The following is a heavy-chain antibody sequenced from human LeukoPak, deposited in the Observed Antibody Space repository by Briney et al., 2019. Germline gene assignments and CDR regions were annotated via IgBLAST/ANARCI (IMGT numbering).Heavy chain of an antibody. CDR3: ARGSPLWFGEGYYYYYGMDV. Sequence: GSLRLSCAASGFTFSSYSMNWVRQPPGKGLEWIGEINHSGSTNYNPSLKSRVTISADTSKNQFSLKLSSVTAADTAVYYCARGSPLWFGEGYYYYYGMDVWGQGTTVTVSS. J-gene: IGHJ6*02. D-gene: IGHD3-10*01. CDR2: INHSGST. CDR1: GFTFSSYS. V-gene: IGHV4-34*01.